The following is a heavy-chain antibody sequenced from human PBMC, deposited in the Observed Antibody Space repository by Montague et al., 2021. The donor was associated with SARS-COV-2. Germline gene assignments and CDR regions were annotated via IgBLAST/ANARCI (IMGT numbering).Heavy chain of an antibody. Sequence: ETLSLTCAVYGGSFSGYHWSWIRQPPGKGLEWIGYIYYSGSTNYNPSLKSRVTISVDTSKNQFSLKLSSVTAADTAVYYCARGFDYWGQGTLVTVSS. CDR2: IYYSGST. CDR1: GGSFSGYH. CDR3: ARGFDY. V-gene: IGHV4-59*08. J-gene: IGHJ4*02.